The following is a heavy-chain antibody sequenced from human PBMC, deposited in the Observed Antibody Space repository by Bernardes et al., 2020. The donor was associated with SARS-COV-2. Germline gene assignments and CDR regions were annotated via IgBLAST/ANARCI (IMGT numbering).Heavy chain of an antibody. D-gene: IGHD4-17*01. CDR2: ISASGGST. Sequence: GGSLRLSCTASAFTLRNFAMCWVRQAPGKGLEWVSAISASGGSTYYADSVEGRFTVSRDNAKNSLYLEMTSLRAEDTAIYYCARILRDNGFGSGYYDLWGRGTLVTVSS. J-gene: IGHJ2*01. CDR1: AFTLRNFA. CDR3: ARILRDNGFGSGYYDL. V-gene: IGHV3-23*01.